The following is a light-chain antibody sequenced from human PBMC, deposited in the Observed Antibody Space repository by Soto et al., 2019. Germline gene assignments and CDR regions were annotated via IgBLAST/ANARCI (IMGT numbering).Light chain of an antibody. CDR1: QSVSGW. CDR3: QHHGA. CDR2: KAS. J-gene: IGKJ3*01. V-gene: IGKV1-5*03. Sequence: DIHMTQSPSTLSASVGDRVTITCRASQSVSGWLAWYQQKPGKAPKLLNYKASTLESGVPSRFSGSGSGTEFTLTIRTLQPDDFATYYCQHHGAFGPGT.